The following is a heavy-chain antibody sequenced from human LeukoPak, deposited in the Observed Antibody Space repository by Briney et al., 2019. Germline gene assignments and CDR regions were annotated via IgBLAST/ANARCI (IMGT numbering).Heavy chain of an antibody. Sequence: GGSLRLSCAVSGFTFSDAWMIWVRQAPGKGLEWVGRIKSEADGGAAEYAAPMKGRFTISRDDSKNTLYLQTNSLKTDDTAVYYCATDLRWELQFDYWGQGTLVTVSS. CDR2: IKSEADGGAA. CDR3: ATDLRWELQFDY. D-gene: IGHD1-26*01. CDR1: GFTFSDAW. V-gene: IGHV3-15*01. J-gene: IGHJ4*02.